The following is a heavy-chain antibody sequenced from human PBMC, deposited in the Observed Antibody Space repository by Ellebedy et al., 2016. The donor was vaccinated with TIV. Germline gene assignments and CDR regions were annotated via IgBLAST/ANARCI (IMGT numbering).Heavy chain of an antibody. CDR2: IWYDGSNK. V-gene: IGHV3-33*01. Sequence: GGSLRLXXAASGFIFSNYGMHWVRQAPGQGLEWAAVIWYDGSNKYYADSVKGRFTISRDNSKNTLYLEMNSLRAEDTAVYYCVRAPSGQYYFDYWGQGTLVTVSS. J-gene: IGHJ4*02. CDR3: VRAPSGQYYFDY. CDR1: GFIFSNYG. D-gene: IGHD6-19*01.